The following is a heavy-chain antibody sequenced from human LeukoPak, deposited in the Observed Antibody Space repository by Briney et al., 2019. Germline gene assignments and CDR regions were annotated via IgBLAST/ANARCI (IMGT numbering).Heavy chain of an antibody. CDR2: ISGSGGST. CDR1: GFTFSSYA. Sequence: GGSLRLSCAASGFTFSSYAMTWVRQAPGKGLEWVSAISGSGGSTCYADSVKGRFTISRDNSKKTLYLQMNSLRAEDTAVYYCAKAVRHCANGVCYSAYFYYSGMDVWGQGTKVTVSS. CDR3: AKAVRHCANGVCYSAYFYYSGMDV. D-gene: IGHD2-8*01. J-gene: IGHJ6*02. V-gene: IGHV3-23*01.